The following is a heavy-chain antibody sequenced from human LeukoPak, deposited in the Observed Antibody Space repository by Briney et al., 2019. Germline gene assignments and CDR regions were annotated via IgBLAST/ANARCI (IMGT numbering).Heavy chain of an antibody. D-gene: IGHD2-21*02. CDR3: ARDVGLVVVTAPAHDY. CDR2: ISAYNGNT. J-gene: IGHJ4*02. CDR1: GYTFTSYG. V-gene: IGHV1-18*01. Sequence: ASVKVSCKASGYTFTSYGISWVRQAPGQGLEWMGWISAYNGNTNYAQKLQGRVTMTTDTSTSTAYMELRSLRSDDTAVYYCARDVGLVVVTAPAHDYWGQGTLVTVSS.